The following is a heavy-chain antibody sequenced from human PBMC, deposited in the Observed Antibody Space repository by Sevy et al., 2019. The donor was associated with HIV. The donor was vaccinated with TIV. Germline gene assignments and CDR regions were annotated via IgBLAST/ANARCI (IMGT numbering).Heavy chain of an antibody. V-gene: IGHV3-23*01. D-gene: IGHD1-7*01. CDR3: AKGDRTSYGFDV. J-gene: IGHJ6*02. Sequence: GGSLRLSCAASGFTFSTYSMSWVRQAPGKGLEWVSAISGSAGGTYYADFVKGRFTISRDKSKNTLYLQMNSLRAEDTAVYYCAKGDRTSYGFDVWGQGTTVTVSS. CDR1: GFTFSTYS. CDR2: ISGSAGGT.